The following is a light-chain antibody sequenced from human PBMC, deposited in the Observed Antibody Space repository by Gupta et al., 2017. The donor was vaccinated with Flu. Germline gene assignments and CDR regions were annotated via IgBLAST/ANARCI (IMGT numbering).Light chain of an antibody. J-gene: IGKJ4*01. CDR3: QQEHRTPLT. Sequence: DIVLTQSPDILSFSPGDRATLSCRASQPISSNYLAWYQQRPGQAPTLLIFGASSRPSDISDRFSGSGSGTDFSLTISRLEPEDVAVYYCQQEHRTPLTFGGGTRVEIK. CDR1: QPISSNY. CDR2: GAS. V-gene: IGKV3-20*01.